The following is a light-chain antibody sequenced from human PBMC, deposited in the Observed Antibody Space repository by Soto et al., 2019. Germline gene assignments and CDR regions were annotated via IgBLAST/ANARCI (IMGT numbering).Light chain of an antibody. CDR3: QQYGSSP. J-gene: IGKJ4*01. Sequence: EIVLTQSPGTLSLSPGERATLSCRASQSVSSSYLAWYQQKPGQAPRLLIYGASSRATGIPDRFSGSGSGTDFTLTISSLEPEDFAVYYCQQYGSSPFGGGTKVDIK. CDR2: GAS. V-gene: IGKV3-20*01. CDR1: QSVSSSY.